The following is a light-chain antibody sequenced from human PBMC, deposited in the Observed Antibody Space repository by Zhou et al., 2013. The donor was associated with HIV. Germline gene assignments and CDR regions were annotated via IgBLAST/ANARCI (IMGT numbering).Light chain of an antibody. Sequence: DIQMTQSPSTLSASIGDSVAVTCRASQNVNSWLAWYQQKPGKAPRLLISKASSLQSGVPSRFRGSGSGTEFTLTITSLQPDDFATYYCQSYHSAPVTFGGGTRVEIK. CDR2: KAS. V-gene: IGKV1-5*03. J-gene: IGKJ4*01. CDR3: QSYHSAPVT. CDR1: QNVNSW.